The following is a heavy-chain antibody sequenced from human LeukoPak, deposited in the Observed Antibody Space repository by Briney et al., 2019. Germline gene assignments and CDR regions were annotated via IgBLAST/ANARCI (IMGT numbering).Heavy chain of an antibody. D-gene: IGHD3-10*01. Sequence: SETLSLTCTVSGGSISSSSYYWGWIRQPPGKGLEWIGSIYYSGSTHYNPSLKSRVTISVDTSKNQFSLKLSSVTAADTAVYYCARIIKYYYGSGSRYFDYWGQGTLVTVSS. V-gene: IGHV4-39*07. CDR3: ARIIKYYYGSGSRYFDY. CDR2: IYYSGST. J-gene: IGHJ4*02. CDR1: GGSISSSSYY.